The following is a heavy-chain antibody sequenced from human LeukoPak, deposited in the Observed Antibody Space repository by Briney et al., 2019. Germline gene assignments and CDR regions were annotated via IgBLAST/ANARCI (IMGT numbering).Heavy chain of an antibody. CDR3: ARISSGWGAFDY. CDR1: GYTFTGYY. Sequence: ASVKVSCKASGYTFTGYYMHWVRQAPGQGLEWMGWINPNSGGTNYAQKFQGRVTMTRDTSISTAYMGLSRLRSDDTAVYYCARISSGWGAFDYWGQGTLVTVSS. D-gene: IGHD6-19*01. J-gene: IGHJ4*02. CDR2: INPNSGGT. V-gene: IGHV1-2*02.